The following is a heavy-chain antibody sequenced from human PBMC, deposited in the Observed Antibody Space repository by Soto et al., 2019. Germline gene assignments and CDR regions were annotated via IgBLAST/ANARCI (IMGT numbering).Heavy chain of an antibody. J-gene: IGHJ6*02. CDR1: GFTFSSYS. CDR3: ARGGGDYYDSCGYSPYYYYGMDV. CDR2: ISSSSSYI. Sequence: EVQLVESGGGLVKPGGSLRLSCAASGFTFSSYSMTWVRQAPGKGLEWVSSISSSSSYIYYADSVKGRFTISRDNAKNSLYLQMNSLRAEDTAVYYRARGGGDYYDSCGYSPYYYYGMDVWGQGTTVTVSS. D-gene: IGHD3-22*01. V-gene: IGHV3-21*01.